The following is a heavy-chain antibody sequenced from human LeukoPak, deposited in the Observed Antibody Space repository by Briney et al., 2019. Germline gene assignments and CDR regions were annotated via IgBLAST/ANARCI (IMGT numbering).Heavy chain of an antibody. CDR1: GFTFSGSA. V-gene: IGHV3-73*01. CDR3: TISDSPERGETEHY. Sequence: PGGSLRLSCAASGFTFSGSAMHWVRQASGKGLEGVGRIRSKANSYATAYAASGKGSFTIAREESKNTAYLQMNSLKTEDTAVYYCTISDSPERGETEHYWGQGTLVTVSS. J-gene: IGHJ4*02. D-gene: IGHD3-16*01. CDR2: IRSKANSYAT.